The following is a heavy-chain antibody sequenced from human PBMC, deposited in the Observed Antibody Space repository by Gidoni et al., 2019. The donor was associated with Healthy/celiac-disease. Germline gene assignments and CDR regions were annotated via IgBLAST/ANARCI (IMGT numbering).Heavy chain of an antibody. CDR2: IYYSWST. J-gene: IGHJ5*02. CDR3: ARLRDWFDP. Sequence: QLQLQESGPVLVNPSETLSLTCTVSRGSISSSSYYWGWIRQPPGKGLEWIGGIYYSWSTYYNPSLKSRVTISVETSKTQFSLKMSAVTAADTAVYYCARLRDWFDPWGQGTLVTVSS. CDR1: RGSISSSSYY. V-gene: IGHV4-39*01.